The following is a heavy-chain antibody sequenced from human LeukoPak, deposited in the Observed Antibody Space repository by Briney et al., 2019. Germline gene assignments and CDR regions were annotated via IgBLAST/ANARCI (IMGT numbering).Heavy chain of an antibody. Sequence: PGGSLRLSCAASGFTFSSYAMHWVRQAPGKGLEWVAVISYDGSNKYYADSVKGRFTISRDNSKNTLYLQMNSLRAEDTAVYYCARDPRAYGEGLFDYWGPGNPGHRLL. CDR1: GFTFSSYA. V-gene: IGHV3-30-3*01. D-gene: IGHD4-17*01. J-gene: IGHJ4*02. CDR2: ISYDGSNK. CDR3: ARDPRAYGEGLFDY.